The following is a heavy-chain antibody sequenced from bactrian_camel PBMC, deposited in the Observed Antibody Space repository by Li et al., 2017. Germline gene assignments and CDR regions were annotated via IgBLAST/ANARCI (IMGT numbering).Heavy chain of an antibody. CDR2: VSSDG. V-gene: IGHV3S10*01. D-gene: IGHD4*01. Sequence: DVQLVESGGGLVQPGGSLRLSCSASGFDFSGYYITWVRQAPGKGLEGLPGVSSDGKSVQGRFTISQDNAEHTVYLQMTGLKPDDTAMYYCAAGSDWASLATTEYEHWGQGTQVTVS. CDR3: AAGSDWASLATTEYEH. CDR1: GFDFSGYY. J-gene: IGHJ4*01.